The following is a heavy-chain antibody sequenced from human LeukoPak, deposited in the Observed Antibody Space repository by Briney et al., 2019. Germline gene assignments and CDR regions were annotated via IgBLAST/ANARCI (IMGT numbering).Heavy chain of an antibody. CDR3: ARRLRYFDWLLLKMSWFDP. J-gene: IGHJ5*02. V-gene: IGHV3-11*04. Sequence: GGSLRLSCAASGFTFSDYYMTWIRQAPGKGLEWVSYITSSATTYYADSVKGRFTISRDNAKTSLYLQMNSLRAEDTAVYYCARRLRYFDWLLLKMSWFDPWGQGTLVTVSS. CDR1: GFTFSDYY. D-gene: IGHD3-9*01. CDR2: ITSSATT.